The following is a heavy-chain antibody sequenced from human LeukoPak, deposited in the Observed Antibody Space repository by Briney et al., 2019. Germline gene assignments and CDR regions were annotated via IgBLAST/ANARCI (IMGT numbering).Heavy chain of an antibody. V-gene: IGHV4-34*01. J-gene: IGHJ5*02. CDR1: GGSFRGYY. D-gene: IGHD6-13*01. Sequence: PSETLSLTCAVHGGSFRGYYWSWFRQPPGKGLEWIGEINHSGSTNYNPSLKSRVNISVDTSKNQFSLKLSSVTAADTAVYYCASFSRIAAAGLLIYRGGFDPWGQGTLVTVSS. CDR2: INHSGST. CDR3: ASFSRIAAAGLLIYRGGFDP.